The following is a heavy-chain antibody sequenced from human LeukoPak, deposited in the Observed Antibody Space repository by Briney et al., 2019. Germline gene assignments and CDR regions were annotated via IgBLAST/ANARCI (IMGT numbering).Heavy chain of an antibody. D-gene: IGHD3-10*01. CDR3: ARDYYGSGGPLGY. Sequence: GRSLRLSCAASGFTFSSYAMHWVRQAPGKGLEWVAVISYDGSNKYYADSVKGRFTISRDNSKNTLYLQMNSLRAEDTAVYYCARDYYGSGGPLGYWGQGTLVTVSS. V-gene: IGHV3-30-3*01. J-gene: IGHJ4*02. CDR1: GFTFSSYA. CDR2: ISYDGSNK.